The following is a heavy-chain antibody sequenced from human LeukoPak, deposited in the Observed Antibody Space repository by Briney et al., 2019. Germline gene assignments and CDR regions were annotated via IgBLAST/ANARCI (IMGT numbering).Heavy chain of an antibody. J-gene: IGHJ4*02. CDR2: ISYDGGTK. CDR1: GFIFSNYA. D-gene: IGHD6-25*01. Sequence: PGGSLRLSCAASGFIFSNYAMHWVRQAPGKGLEWVAVISYDGGTKYYADSVKGRLTISRDSPKNTLYLQMDSLRADDTAMYYCARDPQRGVPDYFDYWGQGTLVTVSS. CDR3: ARDPQRGVPDYFDY. V-gene: IGHV3-30-3*01.